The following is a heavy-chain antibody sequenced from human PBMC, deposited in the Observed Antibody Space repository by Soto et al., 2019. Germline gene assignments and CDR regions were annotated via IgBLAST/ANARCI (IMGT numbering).Heavy chain of an antibody. CDR3: AREPAAGTFDY. Sequence: ASAKVSCKAPGYTFTSYGISWVQQAPGQGLEWMGWISAYNGNTNYAQKLQGRVTMTTDTSTSTAYMELRSLRSDDTAVYYCAREPAAGTFDYWGQRTLVTVSS. CDR2: ISAYNGNT. J-gene: IGHJ4*02. D-gene: IGHD6-13*01. V-gene: IGHV1-18*01. CDR1: GYTFTSYG.